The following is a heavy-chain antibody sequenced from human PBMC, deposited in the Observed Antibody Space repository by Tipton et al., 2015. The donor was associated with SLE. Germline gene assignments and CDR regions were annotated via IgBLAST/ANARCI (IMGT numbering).Heavy chain of an antibody. CDR1: GGSISSYY. CDR3: ASEPEGDY. V-gene: IGHV4-59*01. J-gene: IGHJ4*02. Sequence: TLSLTCTISGGSISSYYWSWIRQPPGKGLEWIGYIFYSGRTNYNPPLKSRVTISADPSKNQFSLRLSSVTVADTAVYYCASEPEGDYWGQGTLVTVSS. CDR2: IFYSGRT.